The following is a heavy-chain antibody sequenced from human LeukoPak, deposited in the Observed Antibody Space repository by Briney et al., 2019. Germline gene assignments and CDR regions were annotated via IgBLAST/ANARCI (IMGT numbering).Heavy chain of an antibody. CDR2: IDPSDSYT. J-gene: IGHJ5*02. CDR3: GRQGDVGQNWFDP. V-gene: IGHV5-10-1*01. D-gene: IGHD2-21*01. Sequence: GESLKISCKGSGYSFTSYWISWVRQMPGKGLEWMGRIDPSDSYTNYSPSFQGHVTISADKSISTAYLQWSSLKASDTAMYYCGRQGDVGQNWFDPWGQGTLVTVSS. CDR1: GYSFTSYW.